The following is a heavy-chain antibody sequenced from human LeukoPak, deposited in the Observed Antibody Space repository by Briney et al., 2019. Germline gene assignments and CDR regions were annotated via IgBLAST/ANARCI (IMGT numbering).Heavy chain of an antibody. J-gene: IGHJ6*04. CDR1: GGSISSSSHY. CDR3: ARSRDYYDNRGHFMIWAMDV. D-gene: IGHD3-22*01. CDR2: VYYSGEA. V-gene: IGHV4-39*01. Sequence: KPSETLSLTCTVSGGSISSSSHYWGWMRQPPGKELEWIGSVYYSGEAHYNPSLKSRLTVSVDRPSNQFSLKLTSVTAADTAVYFCARSRDYYDNRGHFMIWAMDVWGKGTTVIVSA.